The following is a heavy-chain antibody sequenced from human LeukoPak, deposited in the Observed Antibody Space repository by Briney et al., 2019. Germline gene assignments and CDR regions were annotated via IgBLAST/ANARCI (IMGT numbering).Heavy chain of an antibody. J-gene: IGHJ4*02. V-gene: IGHV3-23*01. CDR2: ISGSGGST. CDR1: GGSISSSTYY. Sequence: ETLSLTCTVSGGSISSSTYYWGWIRQPPGKGLEWVSAISGSGGSTYYADSVKGRFTISRDNSKNTLYLQMNSLRAEDTAVYYCAKDPDCTSGICYTFFDYWGQGTLVTVSS. CDR3: AKDPDCTSGICYTFFDY. D-gene: IGHD2-8*01.